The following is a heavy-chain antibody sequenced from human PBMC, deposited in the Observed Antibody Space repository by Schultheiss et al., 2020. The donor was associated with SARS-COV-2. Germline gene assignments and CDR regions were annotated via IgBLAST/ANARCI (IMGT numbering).Heavy chain of an antibody. CDR3: ARFTGPISDY. D-gene: IGHD1-7*01. CDR2: IYHSGST. CDR1: GGSISSANW. V-gene: IGHV4-4*02. Sequence: SETLSLTCAVSGGSISSANWWSWVRQPPGKGLEWIGQIYHSGSTNYNPSLKSRVTISLDKSKNQFSLKLNSVTAADTAVYYCARFTGPISDYWGQGTLVTVSS. J-gene: IGHJ4*02.